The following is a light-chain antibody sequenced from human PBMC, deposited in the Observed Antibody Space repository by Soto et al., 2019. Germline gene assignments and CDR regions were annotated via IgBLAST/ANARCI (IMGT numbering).Light chain of an antibody. J-gene: IGKJ4*01. CDR1: ERLTTN. CDR2: GTY. CDR3: QQYNKWPRT. V-gene: IGKV3D-15*01. Sequence: EIVITQSPATLSVSPGEGVTLSCRASERLTTNLAWYQQSPGQAPRLLIYGTYTRATGIPTRFSGSGTGTEFTLTISSLESEDFAVYYCQQYNKWPRTFGVGTKV.